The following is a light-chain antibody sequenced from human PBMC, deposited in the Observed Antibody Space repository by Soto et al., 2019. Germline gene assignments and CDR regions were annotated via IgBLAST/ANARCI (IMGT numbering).Light chain of an antibody. Sequence: QSALTQPRSVSGSPGQSVTISCTGTSSDVGGYNYVSWYQQYPGKAPKVMIYDVTKRPSGVPDRFSGSKSGNTASLTISGLQAEDEADYYCCSYAGSTTYVFGTGTKVTVL. V-gene: IGLV2-11*01. CDR3: CSYAGSTTYV. CDR1: SSDVGGYNY. J-gene: IGLJ1*01. CDR2: DVT.